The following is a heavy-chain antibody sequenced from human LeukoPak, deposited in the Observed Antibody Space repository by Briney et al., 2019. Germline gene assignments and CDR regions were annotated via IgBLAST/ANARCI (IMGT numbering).Heavy chain of an antibody. V-gene: IGHV5-51*01. CDR3: ARQSSYYYDSSGYYPEYFQH. CDR1: GYSFTSYW. J-gene: IGHJ1*01. CDR2: IYPDDSDT. Sequence: GESLEISCKGSGYSFTSYWIGWVRQMPGKGLEWMGIIYPDDSDTKYSPSFQGQVTISADKSINTAYLLWRSLKASDTAMYYCARQSSYYYDSSGYYPEYFQHWGQGTLVTVSS. D-gene: IGHD3-22*01.